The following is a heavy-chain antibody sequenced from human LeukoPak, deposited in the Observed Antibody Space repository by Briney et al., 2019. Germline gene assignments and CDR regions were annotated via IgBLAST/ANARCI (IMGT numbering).Heavy chain of an antibody. J-gene: IGHJ4*02. V-gene: IGHV3-11*04. CDR2: ISSGSTI. D-gene: IGHD6-13*01. CDR3: ARDRKGAAAGTSYFDY. CDR1: GFTFSDYY. Sequence: GGSLRLSCAASGFTFSDYYMSWIRQAPGKGLEWLSYISSGSTIYYADSVKGRFTISRDNSKNTLYLQMNSLRAEDTAVYYCARDRKGAAAGTSYFDYWGQGTLVTVSS.